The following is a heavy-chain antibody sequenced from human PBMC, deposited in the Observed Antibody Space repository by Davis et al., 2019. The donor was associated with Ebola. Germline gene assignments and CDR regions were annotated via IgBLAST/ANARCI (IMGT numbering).Heavy chain of an antibody. CDR3: ATRTHTNSDLDS. D-gene: IGHD2-2*01. J-gene: IGHJ4*02. Sequence: ASVKVSCKASGYSFTDYYMNWVRQAPGQGPEWMAWINHKNGGANYAQKFQGRVTLTRDTYITTSYMELSGLRSDDTAIYYCATRTHTNSDLDSWGQGTLVSVSS. CDR1: GYSFTDYY. CDR2: INHKNGGA. V-gene: IGHV1-2*02.